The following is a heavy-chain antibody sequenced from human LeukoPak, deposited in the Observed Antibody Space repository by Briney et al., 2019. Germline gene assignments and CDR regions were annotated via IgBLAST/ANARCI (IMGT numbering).Heavy chain of an antibody. CDR2: IYHSRST. D-gene: IGHD3-9*01. J-gene: IGHJ4*02. CDR3: ARLSDWLEY. V-gene: IGHV4-38-2*01. Sequence: WXWXXXXPXXGLEWIGSIYHSRSTYYNPSVKSRVTISVDTYKNQFSLKLSSVTAADTAVYYCARLSDWLEYWGQGTLVTVSS.